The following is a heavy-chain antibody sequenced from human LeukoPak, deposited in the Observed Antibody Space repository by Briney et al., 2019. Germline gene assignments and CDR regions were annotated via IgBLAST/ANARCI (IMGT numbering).Heavy chain of an antibody. J-gene: IGHJ5*02. CDR1: GYTFTSYG. D-gene: IGHD6-13*01. CDR3: ARDNSGLAAAGPGWFDP. Sequence: GASVKVSCKASGYTFTSYGISWVRQAPGQGLEWMGWISAYNGITNYAQKLQGRVTMTTDTSTSTAYMELRSLRSDDTAVYYCARDNSGLAAAGPGWFDPWGQGTLVTVSS. V-gene: IGHV1-18*01. CDR2: ISAYNGIT.